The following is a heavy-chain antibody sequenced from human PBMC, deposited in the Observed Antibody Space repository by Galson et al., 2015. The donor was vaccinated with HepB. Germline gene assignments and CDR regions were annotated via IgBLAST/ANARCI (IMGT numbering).Heavy chain of an antibody. D-gene: IGHD3-22*01. CDR2: ISYDGSNK. J-gene: IGHJ4*02. CDR1: GFTFSSYG. CDR3: AKDDSSGYFLFDY. Sequence: SLRLSCAASGFTFSSYGMHWVRQAPGKGLEWVAVISYDGSNKYYADSVKGRFTISRDNSKNTLYLQMNSLRAEDTAVYYCAKDDSSGYFLFDYWGQVTLVTVSS. V-gene: IGHV3-30*18.